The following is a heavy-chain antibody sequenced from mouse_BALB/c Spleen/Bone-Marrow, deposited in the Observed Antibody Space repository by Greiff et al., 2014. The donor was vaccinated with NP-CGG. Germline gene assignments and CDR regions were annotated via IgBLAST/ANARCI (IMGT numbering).Heavy chain of an antibody. CDR3: ARFSQLGLLAY. CDR1: GYNFTSYW. V-gene: IGHV1-55*01. D-gene: IGHD3-1*01. CDR2: IYPGSGST. J-gene: IGHJ3*01. Sequence: VQLQQSGAELVKPGTSVKLSCKASGYNFTSYWINWVKLRPVQGLEWIGDIYPGSGSTNYNEKFKSKATLTVDTSSSTAYMQLSSLASEDSALYYCARFSQLGLLAYWGQGTLVTVSA.